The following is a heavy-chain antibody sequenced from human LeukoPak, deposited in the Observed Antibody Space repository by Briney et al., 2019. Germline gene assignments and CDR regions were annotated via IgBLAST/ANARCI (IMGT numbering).Heavy chain of an antibody. CDR2: ISSSSSYI. Sequence: GGSLRLSCAASGFTFSSYSMNWVRQAPGKGLEWVSSISSSSSYIYYADSVKGRFTISRDNAKNSLYLQMNSLRAEDTAVYYCARKRAGSNFDYWGRGTLVTVSS. D-gene: IGHD1-26*01. CDR3: ARKRAGSNFDY. CDR1: GFTFSSYS. J-gene: IGHJ4*02. V-gene: IGHV3-21*01.